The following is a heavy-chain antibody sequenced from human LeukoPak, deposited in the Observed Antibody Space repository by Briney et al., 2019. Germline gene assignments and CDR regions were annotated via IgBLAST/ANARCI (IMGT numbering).Heavy chain of an antibody. CDR1: GFTFSSCA. D-gene: IGHD5-18*01. CDR2: ISKDGSNK. J-gene: IGHJ6*02. Sequence: GGSLRLSCAASGFTFSSCAMHWVRQAPGKGLEWVAVISKDGSNKYYADSVKGRFTISRDNSKNTLSLQVNSLRAEDTAVYYCARDRALYSYGYWGFDYYGMDVWGQGTTVTVSS. CDR3: ARDRALYSYGYWGFDYYGMDV. V-gene: IGHV3-30*04.